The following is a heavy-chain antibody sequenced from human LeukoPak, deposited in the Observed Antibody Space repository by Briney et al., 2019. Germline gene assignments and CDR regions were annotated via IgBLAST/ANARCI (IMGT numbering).Heavy chain of an antibody. Sequence: SETLSLTCTVSGGSISSYYGSWIRQPAGKGLEWIGRIYTSGSTNYNPSLKGRVTISVDKSKNQFSLKLSSVTAADAAVYYCARGAAAAGTDYWGQGTLVTVSS. CDR3: ARGAAAAGTDY. D-gene: IGHD6-13*01. V-gene: IGHV4-4*07. CDR2: IYTSGST. J-gene: IGHJ4*02. CDR1: GGSISSYY.